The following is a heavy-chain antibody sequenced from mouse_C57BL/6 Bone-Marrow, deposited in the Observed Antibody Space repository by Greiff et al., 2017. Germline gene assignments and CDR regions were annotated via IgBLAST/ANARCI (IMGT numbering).Heavy chain of an antibody. J-gene: IGHJ2*01. CDR3: ASIHYYFDY. V-gene: IGHV1-82*01. D-gene: IGHD5-2*01. Sequence: VQRVESGPELVKPGASVKISCKASGYAFSSSWMNWVKQRPGKGLEWIGRIYPGDGDTNYNGKFKGKATLTADKSSSTAYMQLSSLTSEDSAVYFCASIHYYFDYWGQGTTLTVSS. CDR2: IYPGDGDT. CDR1: GYAFSSSW.